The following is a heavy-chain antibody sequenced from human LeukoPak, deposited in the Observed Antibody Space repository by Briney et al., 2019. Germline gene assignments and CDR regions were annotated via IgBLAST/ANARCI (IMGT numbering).Heavy chain of an antibody. Sequence: GGSLRLSCAASGFSFSSYRMNWVRQAPGKGLEWVASISSNNGYIYYADSVKGRFTISRDNGENSLHLQMNSLRAEDAAVYYCARDLGTRKSIAFADWDQGTLVTVSS. V-gene: IGHV3-21*01. CDR1: GFSFSSYR. D-gene: IGHD6-6*01. J-gene: IGHJ4*02. CDR2: ISSNNGYI. CDR3: ARDLGTRKSIAFAD.